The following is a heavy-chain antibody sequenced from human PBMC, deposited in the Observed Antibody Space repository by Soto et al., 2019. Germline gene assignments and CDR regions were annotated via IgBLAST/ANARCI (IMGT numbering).Heavy chain of an antibody. V-gene: IGHV3-23*01. CDR1: GFTFSSYA. CDR3: AKEGGDSRSWSGNYYYYYGMDV. D-gene: IGHD6-13*01. Sequence: EVQLLESGGGLVQPGGSLRLSCAASGFTFSSYAMSWVRQAPGKGLEWVSAISGSGGSTYYADSVKGRFTISRDNSKNTLYLQMNSLRAEDTAVYYCAKEGGDSRSWSGNYYYYYGMDVWGQGTTVTVSS. CDR2: ISGSGGST. J-gene: IGHJ6*02.